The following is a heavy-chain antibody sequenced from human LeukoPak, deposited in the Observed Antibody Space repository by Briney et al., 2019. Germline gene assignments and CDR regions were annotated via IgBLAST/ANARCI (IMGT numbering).Heavy chain of an antibody. CDR2: IYYSGST. V-gene: IGHV4-4*02. D-gene: IGHD3-3*01. J-gene: IGHJ4*02. CDR1: GGSISSSNW. Sequence: PSETLSLTCAVSGGSISSSNWWSWVRQHPGKGLEWIGNIYYSGSTYYNPPLKSRVTISVDTSKNQFSLKLSSMTAADTAVYYCARGTDDFWSGRGYLDYWGQGTPVTVSS. CDR3: ARGTDDFWSGRGYLDY.